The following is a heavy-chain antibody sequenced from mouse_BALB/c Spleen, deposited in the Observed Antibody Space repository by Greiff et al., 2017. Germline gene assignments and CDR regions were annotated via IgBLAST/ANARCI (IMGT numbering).Heavy chain of an antibody. CDR2: IWAGGST. CDR1: GFSLTSYG. CDR3: ARGEDFITTAY. J-gene: IGHJ3*01. V-gene: IGHV2-9*02. D-gene: IGHD1-1*01. Sequence: VQLKESGPDLVAPSQSLSITCTVSGFSLTSYGVHWVRQPPGKGLEWLGVIWAGGSTNYNSALMSRLSISKDNSKSQVFLKMNSLQTDDTAMYYCARGEDFITTAYWGQGTLVTVSA.